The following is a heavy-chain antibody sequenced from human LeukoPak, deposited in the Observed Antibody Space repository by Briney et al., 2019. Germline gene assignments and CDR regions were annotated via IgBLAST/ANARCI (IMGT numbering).Heavy chain of an antibody. V-gene: IGHV3-11*01. CDR2: ISSSGSTI. D-gene: IGHD3-22*01. CDR1: GFNVSNNY. CDR3: AKTGKYYYDSSGYPDY. Sequence: GGSLRLSCLASGFNVSNNYMSWIRQAPGKGLEWVSYISSSGSTIYYADSVKGRFTISRDNAKNTLYLQMNSLRAEDTAVYYCAKTGKYYYDSSGYPDYWGQGTLVTVSS. J-gene: IGHJ4*02.